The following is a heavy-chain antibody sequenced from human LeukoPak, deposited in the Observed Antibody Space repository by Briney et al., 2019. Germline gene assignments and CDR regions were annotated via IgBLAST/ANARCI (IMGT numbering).Heavy chain of an antibody. D-gene: IGHD3-22*01. CDR3: ARGGITMILS. J-gene: IGHJ4*02. CDR2: IYYSGST. CDR1: GDSISSSSYY. V-gene: IGHV4-39*07. Sequence: PSETLSLTCTVSGDSISSSSYYWGWIRQPPGKGLEWIGSIYYSGSTYYNPSLKSRVTISVDTSKNQFSLKLSSVTAADTAVYYCARGGITMILSWGQGTLVTVSS.